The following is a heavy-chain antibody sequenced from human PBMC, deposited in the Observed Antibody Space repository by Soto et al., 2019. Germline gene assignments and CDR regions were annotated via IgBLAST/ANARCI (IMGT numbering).Heavy chain of an antibody. CDR2: INHSGST. CDR1: GGSFSGYY. Sequence: QVQLQQWGAGLLKPSETLSLTCAVYGGSFSGYYWTWIRQPPGTGLEWIGEINHSGSTNYNPSLKGRVTISVDTSQHQFCLKLTSVTAAYTAVYYCARDKITGLFDYWGQGTLVTVSS. V-gene: IGHV4-34*01. D-gene: IGHD2-8*02. J-gene: IGHJ4*02. CDR3: ARDKITGLFDY.